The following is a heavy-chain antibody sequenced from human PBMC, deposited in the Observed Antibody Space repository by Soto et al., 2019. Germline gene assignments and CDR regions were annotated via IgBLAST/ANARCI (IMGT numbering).Heavy chain of an antibody. J-gene: IGHJ4*02. CDR2: ISYDGSSK. CDR1: GFTFNNYA. V-gene: IGHV3-30-3*01. Sequence: VQLLESGGDLVQPGGSLRLSCAASGFTFNNYAMHWVRQAPGKGLEWVAFISYDGSSKYYADSVTGRFTISRDNSRNTLYLQMNSLRTEDTAVYYCARGDGYIYGNTFDSWGQGNLVTVSS. D-gene: IGHD5-18*01. CDR3: ARGDGYIYGNTFDS.